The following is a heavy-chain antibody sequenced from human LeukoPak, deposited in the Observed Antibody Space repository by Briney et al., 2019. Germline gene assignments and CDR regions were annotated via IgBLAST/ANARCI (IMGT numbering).Heavy chain of an antibody. D-gene: IGHD3-22*01. Sequence: ASVKVSCKASGYTFTSYGIGWVRQAPGQGLEWMGWISAYNGNTNYAQKLQGRVTMTTDTSTSTAYMELRSLRSDDTAVYYCARDPLYYYDSSGYYGWFDPWGQGTLVTVSS. CDR1: GYTFTSYG. J-gene: IGHJ5*02. CDR2: ISAYNGNT. CDR3: ARDPLYYYDSSGYYGWFDP. V-gene: IGHV1-18*01.